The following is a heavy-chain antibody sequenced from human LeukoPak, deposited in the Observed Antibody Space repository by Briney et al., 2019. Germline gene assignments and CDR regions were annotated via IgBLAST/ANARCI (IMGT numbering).Heavy chain of an antibody. CDR3: ATSPPFCSTSCPPQWLRLREVAFDI. CDR2: FDPEDGET. D-gene: IGHD2-2*01. J-gene: IGHJ3*02. Sequence: ASVKVSCKVSGYTLTELSMHWVRQAPGKGLEWMGGFDPEDGETIYAQKFQGRVTMTEDTSTDTAYVELSSLRSEDTAVYYCATSPPFCSTSCPPQWLRLREVAFDIWGQGTMVTVSS. CDR1: GYTLTELS. V-gene: IGHV1-24*01.